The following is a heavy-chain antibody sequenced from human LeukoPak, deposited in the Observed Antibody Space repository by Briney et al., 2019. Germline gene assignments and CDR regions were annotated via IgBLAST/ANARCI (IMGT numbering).Heavy chain of an antibody. D-gene: IGHD2-15*01. Sequence: SETLSLTCTVSGGSINNYYWSWIRQPAGKGLEWIGRIYTRGSTNYNPSLKSRVTMSVDTSKNRFSLKLSSVTAADMAVYYCARGRYCSADICSGGDAFDIWGQGTMVSVSS. CDR2: IYTRGST. V-gene: IGHV4-4*07. J-gene: IGHJ3*02. CDR1: GGSINNYY. CDR3: ARGRYCSADICSGGDAFDI.